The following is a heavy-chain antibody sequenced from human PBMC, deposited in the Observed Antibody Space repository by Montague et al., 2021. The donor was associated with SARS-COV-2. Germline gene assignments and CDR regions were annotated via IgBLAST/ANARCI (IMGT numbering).Heavy chain of an antibody. CDR2: ISYDGSKK. D-gene: IGHD6-13*01. CDR3: AKEQYSSSWSDFDY. V-gene: IGHV3-30*04. CDR1: GFTFSTYP. J-gene: IGHJ4*02. Sequence: CLRLSCAASGFTFSTYPMHWVRQAPGKGLEWLVVISYDGSKKDYADSVKGRFTISRDNSENMLYLQMNSLRAEDTAVYYCAKEQYSSSWSDFDYWGQGTVVAVSS.